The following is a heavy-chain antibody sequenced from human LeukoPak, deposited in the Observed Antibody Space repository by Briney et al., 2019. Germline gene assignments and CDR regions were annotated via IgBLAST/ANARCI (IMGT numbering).Heavy chain of an antibody. V-gene: IGHV3-30*02. CDR2: IRYDGSNK. D-gene: IGHD1-20*01. CDR3: AKDYNYVLDY. J-gene: IGHJ4*02. Sequence: GGSLRLSCAASGFTFSSYGMHWVRQAAGKGLEWVAFIRYDGSNKYYADSVKGRFTISRDNSKNTLYLQMNSLRAEDTAVYYCAKDYNYVLDYWGQGTLVTVSS. CDR1: GFTFSSYG.